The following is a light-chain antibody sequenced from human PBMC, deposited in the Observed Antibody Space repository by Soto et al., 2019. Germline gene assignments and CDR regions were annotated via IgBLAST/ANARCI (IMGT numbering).Light chain of an antibody. CDR2: GAS. J-gene: IGKJ4*01. V-gene: IGKV3-20*01. Sequence: EDVLTHCPCTLPLSPVERASLSFMARQRFSISNLAWYQHKPGQAPRLLIYGASRRATGLPDRFRGSGSGTDFTLTISTMEPEDFAVYYCQQYGTSQGAFGGGTKVDIK. CDR3: QQYGTSQGA. CDR1: QRFSISN.